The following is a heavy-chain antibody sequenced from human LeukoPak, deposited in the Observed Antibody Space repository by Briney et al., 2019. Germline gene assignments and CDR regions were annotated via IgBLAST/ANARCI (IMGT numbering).Heavy chain of an antibody. CDR3: AKVPYYYYDSSGYYSDY. J-gene: IGHJ4*02. CDR1: GFTFSSYA. Sequence: GGPLRLSCAASGFTFSSYAMSWVRQAPGKGLEWVSAISGSGGSTYYADSVEGRFTISRDNSKNTLYLQMNSLRAEDTAVYYCAKVPYYYYDSSGYYSDYWGQGTLVTVSS. V-gene: IGHV3-23*01. D-gene: IGHD3-22*01. CDR2: ISGSGGST.